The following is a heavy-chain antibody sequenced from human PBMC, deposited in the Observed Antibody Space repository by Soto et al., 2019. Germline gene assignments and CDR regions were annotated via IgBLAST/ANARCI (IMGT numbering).Heavy chain of an antibody. D-gene: IGHD3-3*01. J-gene: IGHJ6*02. CDR3: ARLGIDYDFWPGHYYYGMNV. CDR2: IYYSGST. Sequence: SETLSLTCTVSGGSISSYYWSWIRQPPGKGLEWIGYIYYSGSTNYNPSLKSRVTISVDTSKNQFSLKLSSVTAADTAVYYCARLGIDYDFWPGHYYYGMNVGGQGTRVTVPS. CDR1: GGSISSYY. V-gene: IGHV4-59*08.